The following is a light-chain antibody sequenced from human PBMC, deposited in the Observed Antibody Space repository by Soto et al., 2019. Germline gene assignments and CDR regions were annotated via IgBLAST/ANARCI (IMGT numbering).Light chain of an antibody. J-gene: IGKJ1*01. Sequence: EIVMTQSPATLSVSPGERATLSCRASPSVSSNLDWYQQKPGQAPRLLIYGASTRATGIPARFSGSGSGTEFTLTISSLQSEDCAVYYCQQYNNWLWTFGQGTKVEIK. V-gene: IGKV3-15*01. CDR1: PSVSSN. CDR2: GAS. CDR3: QQYNNWLWT.